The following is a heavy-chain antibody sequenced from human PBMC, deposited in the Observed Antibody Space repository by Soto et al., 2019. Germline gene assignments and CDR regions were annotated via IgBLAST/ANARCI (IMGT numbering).Heavy chain of an antibody. V-gene: IGHV3-23*01. Sequence: GGSLRLSCAASGFTFSSYAMSWVRQAPGKGLEWVSAISGSGGSTYYADSVKGRFTISRDNSKNTLYLQMNSLRAEDTAVYYCAKDSPYYYDSSGYHLRADDYWGQGTLVTVSS. CDR2: ISGSGGST. J-gene: IGHJ4*02. CDR1: GFTFSSYA. CDR3: AKDSPYYYDSSGYHLRADDY. D-gene: IGHD3-22*01.